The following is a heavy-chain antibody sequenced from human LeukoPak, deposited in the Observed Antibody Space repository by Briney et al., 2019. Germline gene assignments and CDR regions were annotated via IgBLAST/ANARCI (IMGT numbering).Heavy chain of an antibody. Sequence: ASVKVSCKASGGTFSNYAVSWVRQAPGQGLEWMGGFIPVFGPANYAQKFQGRVTITADESTSTAYMELSSLRSEDTAVYYCARAGEVYNSGSYLEHWGQGTLVTVSS. CDR2: FIPVFGPA. J-gene: IGHJ4*02. CDR1: GGTFSNYA. CDR3: ARAGEVYNSGSYLEH. D-gene: IGHD6-19*01. V-gene: IGHV1-69*13.